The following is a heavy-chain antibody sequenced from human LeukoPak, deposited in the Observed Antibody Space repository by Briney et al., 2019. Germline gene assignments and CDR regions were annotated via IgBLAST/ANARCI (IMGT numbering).Heavy chain of an antibody. CDR1: GFIFSDYY. CDR3: ARYGYSAYDRFDY. CDR2: ITSSSSYT. D-gene: IGHD5-12*01. V-gene: IGHV3-11*03. J-gene: IGHJ4*02. Sequence: PGGSLRLSCAASGFIFSDYYMSWIRQAPGKGLEWVSYITSSSSYTNYADSVKGRFTIPRDNAKNSLYLQMNSLTAEDTAVYYGARYGYSAYDRFDYWGQGTLVAVSS.